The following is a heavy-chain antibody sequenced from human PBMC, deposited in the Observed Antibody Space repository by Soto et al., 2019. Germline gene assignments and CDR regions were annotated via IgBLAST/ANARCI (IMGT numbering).Heavy chain of an antibody. CDR2: ISGSGGST. D-gene: IGHD3-22*01. J-gene: IGHJ4*02. CDR3: AKESKWEYLDRRGYYRVRDEN. Sequence: EVQLLESGGGLLQPGGSLRLSCAASGFTFSNYAMSWVRQAPGKGLEWVSAISGSGGSTYYADSLKGRFTISRNNSKNTLYLQMDSLRAEDTAVNYFAKESKWEYLDRRGYYRVRDENRGQGTLVTVSS. CDR1: GFTFSNYA. V-gene: IGHV3-23*01.